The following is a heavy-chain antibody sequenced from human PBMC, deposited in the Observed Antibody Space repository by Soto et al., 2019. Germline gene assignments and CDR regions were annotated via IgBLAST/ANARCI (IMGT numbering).Heavy chain of an antibody. D-gene: IGHD6-13*01. CDR3: AKGAYSNSWFFVS. CDR2: ISGSGGRT. CDR1: GFTFSSYA. Sequence: PGGSLRLSCAASGFTFSSYAMSWVRQAPGKGLEWVSTISGSGGRTSYADTVKGRFTISRDDSKNTLYLQMSSLRADDTDVYYSAKGAYSNSWFFVSWGQGTLVTVSS. J-gene: IGHJ4*02. V-gene: IGHV3-23*01.